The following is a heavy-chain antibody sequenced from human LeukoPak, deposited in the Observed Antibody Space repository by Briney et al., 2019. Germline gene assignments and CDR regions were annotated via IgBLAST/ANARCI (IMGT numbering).Heavy chain of an antibody. CDR3: ARGAKVGVTGWFDP. V-gene: IGHV3-49*03. D-gene: IGHD1-26*01. CDR1: GFTFGDYT. Sequence: GGSLRLSCAGSGFTFGDYTLGWFRQAPGRGLEWVGFIKNKAYGGTPEYAASVKGRFTISRDDSKSIAYLQMNSLKTEDTAIYYCARGAKVGVTGWFDPWGQGILVTVSS. CDR2: IKNKAYGGTP. J-gene: IGHJ5*02.